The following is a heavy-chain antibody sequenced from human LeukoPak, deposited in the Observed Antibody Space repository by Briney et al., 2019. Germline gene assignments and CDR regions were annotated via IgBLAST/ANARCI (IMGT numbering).Heavy chain of an antibody. V-gene: IGHV4-39*01. CDR3: ARRSIAAAATLDY. J-gene: IGHJ4*02. CDR2: IYYSGST. D-gene: IGHD6-13*01. Sequence: SETLSLTCTVSGGSISSSSYYWGWIRQPPGKGLEWIGSIYYSGSTYYNPSLKSRVTISVDTSKNQFSLKLSSVTAADTAVYSCARRSIAAAATLDYWGQGILVTVSS. CDR1: GGSISSSSYY.